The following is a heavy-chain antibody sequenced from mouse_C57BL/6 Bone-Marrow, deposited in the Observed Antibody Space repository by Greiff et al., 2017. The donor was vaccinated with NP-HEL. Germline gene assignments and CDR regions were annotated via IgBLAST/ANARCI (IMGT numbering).Heavy chain of an antibody. J-gene: IGHJ1*03. V-gene: IGHV1-22*01. Sequence: VQLQQSGPELVKPGASVKMSCKASGYTFTDYNMHWVKQSHGKSLEWIGYINPNNGGTSYNQKFKGKATLTVNKSSSTAYMELRSLTSEDSAVYYCARCYGSSHYWYFDVWGTGTTVTVSS. CDR1: GYTFTDYN. D-gene: IGHD1-1*01. CDR2: INPNNGGT. CDR3: ARCYGSSHYWYFDV.